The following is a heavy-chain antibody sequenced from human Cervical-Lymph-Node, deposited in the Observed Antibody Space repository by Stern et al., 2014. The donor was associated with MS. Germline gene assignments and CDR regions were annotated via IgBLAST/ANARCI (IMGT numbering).Heavy chain of an antibody. Sequence: MQLVESGAEVKKPGSSVKVSCKASGGTFSSYAISWVRQAPGQGLEWMGGLIPIFGTANYAQKFQGRVTITADESTSTAYMELSSLRSEDTAVYYCARGLSDGYNAEFDYWGQGTLVTVSS. D-gene: IGHD5-24*01. CDR2: LIPIFGTA. J-gene: IGHJ4*02. CDR3: ARGLSDGYNAEFDY. V-gene: IGHV1-69*01. CDR1: GGTFSSYA.